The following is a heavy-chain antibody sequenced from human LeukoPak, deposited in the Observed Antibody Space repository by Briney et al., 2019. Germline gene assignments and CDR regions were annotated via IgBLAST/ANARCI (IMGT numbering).Heavy chain of an antibody. Sequence: SETLSLTCSVSGGSIEINYWTWIRQSPGRGLEWIGYVYPSGTTNYNPSLKNRVTISIDTSKKQFSLKLTHLTAAETAVYYCARASVLLYSAFDTWGQGPLVTVSS. CDR1: GGSIEINY. J-gene: IGHJ5*02. CDR3: ARASVLLYSAFDT. D-gene: IGHD3-16*02. V-gene: IGHV4-59*01. CDR2: VYPSGTT.